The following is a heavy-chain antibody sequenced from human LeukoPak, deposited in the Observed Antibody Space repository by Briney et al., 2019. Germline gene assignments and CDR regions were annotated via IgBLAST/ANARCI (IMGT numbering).Heavy chain of an antibody. V-gene: IGHV1-69*05. J-gene: IGHJ6*03. D-gene: IGHD2-2*01. CDR1: GYTFTSYD. CDR2: IIPIFGTA. Sequence: SVKVSCKASGYTFTSYDINWVRQAPGQGLERMGGIIPIFGTANYAQKFQGRVTITTDESTSTAYMELSSLRSEDTAVYYCAREYCSSTSCYFVEYYMDVWGKGTTVTVSS. CDR3: AREYCSSTSCYFVEYYMDV.